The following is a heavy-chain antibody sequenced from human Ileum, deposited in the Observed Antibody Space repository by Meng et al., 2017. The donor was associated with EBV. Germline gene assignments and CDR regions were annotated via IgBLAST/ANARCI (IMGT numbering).Heavy chain of an antibody. J-gene: IGHJ5*02. CDR2: IYYSGRT. CDR3: ARPIAAAGWFDP. CDR1: GGPINSSSYY. V-gene: IGHV4-39*01. D-gene: IGHD6-13*01. Sequence: LRLQESGPDSFRPSRSQPLTCMSLGGPINSSSYYWGLIRQPPGKGLEWIGSIYYSGRTSYNPSLKSRVTISVDTSKNQFSLKLSSVTAADTAVYYCARPIAAAGWFDPWGQGTLVTVSS.